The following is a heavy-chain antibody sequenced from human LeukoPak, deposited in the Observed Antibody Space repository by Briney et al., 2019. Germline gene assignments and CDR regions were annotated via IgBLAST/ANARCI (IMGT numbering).Heavy chain of an antibody. CDR2: IYTSGST. CDR3: ARTGGYCSSTSCQNWFDP. Sequence: SETLSLTCTVSGGSISSGSYYWSWIRQPAGKGLEWIGRIYTSGSTNYNPSLKSRVTISVDTSKNQFSLKLSSVTAADTAVYYCARTGGYCSSTSCQNWFDPWGQGTLVTVSS. V-gene: IGHV4-61*02. CDR1: GGSISSGSYY. J-gene: IGHJ5*02. D-gene: IGHD2-2*01.